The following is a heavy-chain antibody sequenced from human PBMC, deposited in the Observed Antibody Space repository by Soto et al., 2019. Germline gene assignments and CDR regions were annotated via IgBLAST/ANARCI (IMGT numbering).Heavy chain of an antibody. J-gene: IGHJ4*02. CDR1: GGSISSGGYS. D-gene: IGHD5-12*01. CDR3: ARGDSGYSGYDKFDY. Sequence: PSETLSLTCTVSGGSISSGGYSWSWIRQPPGKGLEWIGYIYHSGSTYYNPSLKSRVTISVDRSKNQFSLKLSSVTAADTAVYYCARGDSGYSGYDKFDYWGQGTLVTVSS. CDR2: IYHSGST. V-gene: IGHV4-30-2*01.